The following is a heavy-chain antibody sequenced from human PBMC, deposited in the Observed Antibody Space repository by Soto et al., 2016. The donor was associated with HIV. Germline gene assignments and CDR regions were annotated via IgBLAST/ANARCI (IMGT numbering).Heavy chain of an antibody. J-gene: IGHJ5*02. D-gene: IGHD6-13*01. V-gene: IGHV3-64*01. Sequence: EVQLVESGGGLVQPGGSLRLSCAASGFTFSSYAMHWVRQAPGKGLEYVSAISSNGGSTYYANSVKGRFTISRDNSKNTLYLQMGSLRAEDMAVYYCARDREYSSSWYEGNWFDPWGQGTLVTVSS. CDR1: GFTFSSYA. CDR2: ISSNGGST. CDR3: ARDREYSSSWYEGNWFDP.